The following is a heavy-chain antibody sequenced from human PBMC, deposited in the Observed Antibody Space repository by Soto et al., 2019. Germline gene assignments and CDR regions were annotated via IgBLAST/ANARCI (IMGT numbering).Heavy chain of an antibody. Sequence: EVQLVESGGGLVQPGGSLRLSCAASGFTFSSYAMHWVRQAPGKGLEYVSAISSNGGSTYYANSVKGRFTISRDNSMNPLYLQMGSLRAEDMAVYYCANSGDYGESDYWGQGTLVTVSS. V-gene: IGHV3-64*01. CDR1: GFTFSSYA. J-gene: IGHJ4*02. CDR3: ANSGDYGESDY. CDR2: ISSNGGST. D-gene: IGHD4-17*01.